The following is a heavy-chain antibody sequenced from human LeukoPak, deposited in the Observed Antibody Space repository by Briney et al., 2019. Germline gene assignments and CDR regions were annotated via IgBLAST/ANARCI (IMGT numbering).Heavy chain of an antibody. V-gene: IGHV4-59*01. D-gene: IGHD3-10*01. CDR3: VREVRFGELLFDY. J-gene: IGHJ4*02. CDR2: IYYSGST. Sequence: SETLSLTCTVSGGSISSYYWSWIRQPPGKGLEWIGYIYYSGSTNYNPSLKSRVTISVDTSKNQFSLKLSSVTAADTAVYYCVREVRFGELLFDYWGQGTLVTVSS. CDR1: GGSISSYY.